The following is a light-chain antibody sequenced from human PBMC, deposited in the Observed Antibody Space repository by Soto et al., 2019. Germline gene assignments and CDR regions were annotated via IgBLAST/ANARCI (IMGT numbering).Light chain of an antibody. CDR2: AAS. V-gene: IGKV1-39*01. Sequence: DIQMTQSPSSLSASVEDRVIITCRASQSISNHLNWYQQKPGKAPKLLIFAASSLQSGVPSRFSGSRSGPDFTLTISSLQPEDFAVYYCQQRSNWPPLTFGGGTKVEIK. J-gene: IGKJ4*01. CDR1: QSISNH. CDR3: QQRSNWPPLT.